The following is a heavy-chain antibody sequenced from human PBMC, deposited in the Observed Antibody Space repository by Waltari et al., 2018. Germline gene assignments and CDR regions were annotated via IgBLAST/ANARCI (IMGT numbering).Heavy chain of an antibody. CDR2: IKQDGSEK. Sequence: EVQLVESGGGLVQPGGSLRLSCAASGFTFSSYWMNWVRQALGKGLEWVANIKQDGSEKHYVDSVKGRFTISRDNAKNSVSLQMNSLRGEDTAVYYCTRAHLSFIIVAPAAIGYWGQGTLVTVAS. J-gene: IGHJ4*02. V-gene: IGHV3-7*01. CDR1: GFTFSSYW. D-gene: IGHD2-2*01. CDR3: TRAHLSFIIVAPAAIGY.